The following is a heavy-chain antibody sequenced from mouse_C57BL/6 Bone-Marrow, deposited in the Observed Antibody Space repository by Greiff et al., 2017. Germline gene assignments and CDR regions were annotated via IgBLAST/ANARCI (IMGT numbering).Heavy chain of an antibody. CDR2: ISGGGGNT. CDR1: GFTFSSYT. V-gene: IGHV5-9*01. Sequence: EVKLVESGGGLVKPGGSLKLSCAASGFTFSSYTMSWVRQTPEKRLEWVATISGGGGNTYYPDSVKGRFTISRDNAKNNLYLQMSSLRAEDTALYYCARRYFDVWGTGTTVTVSS. CDR3: ARRYFDV. J-gene: IGHJ1*03.